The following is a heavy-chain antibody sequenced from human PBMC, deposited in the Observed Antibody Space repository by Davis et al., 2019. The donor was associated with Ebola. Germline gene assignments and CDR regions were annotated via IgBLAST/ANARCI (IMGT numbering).Heavy chain of an antibody. CDR3: ARDKGSITMIEDY. CDR1: GFTFSSYG. CDR2: ISSSSTTK. Sequence: GESLKISCAASGFTFSSYGMHWVRQARGRGLEWVSYISSSSTTKYYADSVKGRFTISRDNSKNTLYLQMNSLRAEDTAVYYCARDKGSITMIEDYWGQGTLVTVSS. J-gene: IGHJ4*02. V-gene: IGHV3-48*01. D-gene: IGHD3-22*01.